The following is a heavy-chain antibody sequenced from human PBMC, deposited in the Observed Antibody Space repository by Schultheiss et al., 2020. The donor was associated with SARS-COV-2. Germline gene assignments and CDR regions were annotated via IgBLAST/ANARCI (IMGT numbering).Heavy chain of an antibody. CDR3: FGSSAGYYYYMDV. J-gene: IGHJ6*03. D-gene: IGHD6-6*01. Sequence: GGSLRLSCAASGFTFSSYAMHWVRQAPGKGLEWVAVISYDGSNKYYADSVKGRFTISRENAKNSLYLQMNSLRAEDTALYYCFGSSAGYYYYMDVWGKGTTVTVSS. CDR1: GFTFSSYA. CDR2: ISYDGSNK. V-gene: IGHV3-30*01.